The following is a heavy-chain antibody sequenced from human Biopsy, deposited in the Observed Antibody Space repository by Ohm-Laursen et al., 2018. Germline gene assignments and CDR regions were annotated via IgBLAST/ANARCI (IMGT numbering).Heavy chain of an antibody. D-gene: IGHD3-10*01. CDR1: GFTFSDYA. V-gene: IGHV3-23*01. CDR3: AKFEGDPTPSYYFDY. J-gene: IGHJ4*02. Sequence: SLRLSCAAFGFTFSDYAMSWVRQAPGKGLEWVAGIYGGGFGTYYADSVKGRFSISRDNSENTLYLHMNSLRAEDTAVYFCAKFEGDPTPSYYFDYWGQGTLVTVPS. CDR2: IYGGGFGT.